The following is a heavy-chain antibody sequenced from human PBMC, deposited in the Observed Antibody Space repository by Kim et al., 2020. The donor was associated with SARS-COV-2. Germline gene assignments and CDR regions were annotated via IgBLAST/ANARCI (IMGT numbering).Heavy chain of an antibody. J-gene: IGHJ4*02. CDR2: YDGSNK. V-gene: IGHV3-33*01. Sequence: YDGSNKYYADSVKGRFTISRDNSKNTLYLQMNSLRAEDTAVYYCARLYSQWGQGTLVTVSS. D-gene: IGHD4-4*01. CDR3: ARLYSQ.